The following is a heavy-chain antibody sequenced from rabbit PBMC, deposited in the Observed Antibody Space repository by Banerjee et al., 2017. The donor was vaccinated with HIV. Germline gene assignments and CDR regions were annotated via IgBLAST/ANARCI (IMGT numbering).Heavy chain of an antibody. CDR1: GFTLSSSYW. V-gene: IGHV1S40*01. J-gene: IGHJ4*01. Sequence: QSLEESGGDLVKPGASLTLTCTASGFTLSSSYWIYWVRQAPGKGLEWIGCINTGDGSTYYASWAKGRFTISKTSSTTVTLQMTSLTAADTATYFCAKNDGGSSYLRLWGQGTLVTVS. D-gene: IGHD8-1*01. CDR3: AKNDGGSSYLRL. CDR2: INTGDGST.